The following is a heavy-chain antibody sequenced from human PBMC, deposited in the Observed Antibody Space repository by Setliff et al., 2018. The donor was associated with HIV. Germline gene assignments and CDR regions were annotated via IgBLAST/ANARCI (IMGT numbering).Heavy chain of an antibody. CDR1: GGSISSYY. CDR2: IYTSGST. V-gene: IGHV4-4*07. J-gene: IGHJ4*02. D-gene: IGHD2-2*01. CDR3: ARSLIVPAALGDYFDY. Sequence: SETLSLTCTVSGGSISSYYWSWIRQPAGKGLEWIGRIYTSGSTNYNPSLKSRVTMSVDTFKNQFSLKLSSVTAADTAVYYCARSLIVPAALGDYFDYWGQGTLVTVSS.